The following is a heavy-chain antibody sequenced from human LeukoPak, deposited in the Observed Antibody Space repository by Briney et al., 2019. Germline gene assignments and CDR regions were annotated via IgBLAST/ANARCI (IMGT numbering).Heavy chain of an antibody. J-gene: IGHJ4*02. CDR1: GFTFSSYG. CDR3: AKDQATTIMKGYFDF. V-gene: IGHV3-30*18. Sequence: GGSLRLSCAASGFTFSSYGMHWVRQAPGKGLEWVAVISYDGSNKYYADSVKGRFTISRDNSKNTLYLQMNSLRAEDTAVYYCAKDQATTIMKGYFDFWGQGTLLTVSS. CDR2: ISYDGSNK. D-gene: IGHD4-11*01.